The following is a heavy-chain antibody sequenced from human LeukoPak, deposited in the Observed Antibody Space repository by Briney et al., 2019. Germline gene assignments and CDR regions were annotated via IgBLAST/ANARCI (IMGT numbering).Heavy chain of an antibody. Sequence: SETLSLTCTVSGGSISSYYWGWIRQPPGKGLEWIGYIYYSGSTNYNPSLKSRVTISVDTSKNQFSLKLSSVTAADTAVYYCARDEFYCSGGSCYGWFDPWGQGTLVTV. CDR3: ARDEFYCSGGSCYGWFDP. J-gene: IGHJ5*02. CDR2: IYYSGST. V-gene: IGHV4-59*01. D-gene: IGHD2-15*01. CDR1: GGSISSYY.